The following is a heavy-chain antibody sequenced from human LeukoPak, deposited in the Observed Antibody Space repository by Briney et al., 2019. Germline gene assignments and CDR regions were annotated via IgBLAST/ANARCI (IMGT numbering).Heavy chain of an antibody. D-gene: IGHD2-15*01. J-gene: IGHJ4*02. CDR2: ISAYNGNT. CDR3: ARVTTVSSAVVVVAATPVSPYYFDY. CDR1: GGTFSSYA. V-gene: IGHV1-18*01. Sequence: ASVKVSCKASGGTFSSYAISWVRQAPGQGLEWMGWISAYNGNTNYAQKLQGRVTMTTDTSTSTAYMELRSLRSDDTAVYYCARVTTVSSAVVVVAATPVSPYYFDYWGQGTLVTVSS.